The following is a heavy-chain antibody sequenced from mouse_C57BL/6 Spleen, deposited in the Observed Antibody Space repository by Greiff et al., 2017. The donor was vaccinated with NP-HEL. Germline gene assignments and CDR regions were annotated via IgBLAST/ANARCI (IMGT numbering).Heavy chain of an antibody. CDR3: ARRGVVAPYAMDY. D-gene: IGHD1-1*01. Sequence: VQLQQSGAELVRPGTSVKVSCKASGYAFTNYLIEWVKQRPGQGLEWIGVINPGSGGTNYNEKFKGKATLTADKSSSTAYMQLSSLTSEDSAVYFCARRGVVAPYAMDYWGQGTSVTVSS. CDR2: INPGSGGT. CDR1: GYAFTNYL. J-gene: IGHJ4*01. V-gene: IGHV1-54*01.